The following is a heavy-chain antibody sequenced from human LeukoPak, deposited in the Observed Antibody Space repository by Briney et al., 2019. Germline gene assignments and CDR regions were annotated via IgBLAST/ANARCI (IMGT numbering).Heavy chain of an antibody. Sequence: PSETLSLTCTVSGASISSYYWSWIRQPPGKGLEWIGYIYYSGSTNYNPSLKSRVTISVDTSKNQFSLKLSSVTAADTAVYYCARVRCSSTSCYKEDAFDIWGQGTMVTVSS. V-gene: IGHV4-59*01. D-gene: IGHD2-2*02. CDR2: IYYSGST. J-gene: IGHJ3*02. CDR3: ARVRCSSTSCYKEDAFDI. CDR1: GASISSYY.